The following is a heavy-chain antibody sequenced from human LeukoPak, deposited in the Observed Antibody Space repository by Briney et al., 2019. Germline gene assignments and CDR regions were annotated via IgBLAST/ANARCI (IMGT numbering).Heavy chain of an antibody. CDR2: INPNSGGT. CDR1: GYTFTGYY. CDR3: AREVGYCSGGSCSDWFDP. D-gene: IGHD2-15*01. V-gene: IGHV1-2*02. J-gene: IGHJ5*02. Sequence: GASVKVSCKASGYTFTGYYMHWVRQAPGQGLEWMGWINPNSGGTNYAQKFQGRVTVTRDTSISTAYMELSRLRSDDTAVYYCAREVGYCSGGSCSDWFDPWGQGTLVTVSS.